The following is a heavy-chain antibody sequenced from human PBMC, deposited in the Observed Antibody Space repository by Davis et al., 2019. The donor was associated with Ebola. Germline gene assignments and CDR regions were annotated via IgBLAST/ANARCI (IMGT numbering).Heavy chain of an antibody. CDR3: ARSSAYSSSWTTSLGFDP. J-gene: IGHJ5*02. Sequence: GGSLRLSCTDSVITFSSYAMTWVRQAPGKGLEWVSAISGSGGSTYYADSVKGRFTISRDNSKKTLYLQMNSLRAEDTAVYYCARSSAYSSSWTTSLGFDPWGQGTLVTVSS. CDR2: ISGSGGST. CDR1: VITFSSYA. D-gene: IGHD6-13*01. V-gene: IGHV3-23*01.